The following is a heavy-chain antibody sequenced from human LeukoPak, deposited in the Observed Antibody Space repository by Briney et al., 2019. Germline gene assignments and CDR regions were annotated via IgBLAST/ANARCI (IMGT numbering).Heavy chain of an antibody. D-gene: IGHD1-14*01. J-gene: IGHJ4*02. V-gene: IGHV3-66*01. Sequence: GGSLRLTCAASGFTVSSSYMSWVRQAPGKGLEWVSIIYSGGSTYYADSVKGRFTISRDNSKNTLNLQMNSLRAEDTAVYYCARDFGNYFDYWGQGTLVTVSS. CDR3: ARDFGNYFDY. CDR2: IYSGGST. CDR1: GFTVSSSY.